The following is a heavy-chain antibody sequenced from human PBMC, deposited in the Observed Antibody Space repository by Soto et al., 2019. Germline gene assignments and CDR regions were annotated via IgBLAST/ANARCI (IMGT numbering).Heavy chain of an antibody. Sequence: PSETLSLTCTVSGGSVSSGNYYWSWIRQPPGKGLGWIGYIYYSGSTNYNPSLKSRVTISVDTSKNQFSLKLSSVTAADTAVYYCASALYCSGGSCSFDPWGQGTLVTVSS. CDR3: ASALYCSGGSCSFDP. J-gene: IGHJ5*02. D-gene: IGHD2-15*01. CDR2: IYYSGST. V-gene: IGHV4-61*01. CDR1: GGSVSSGNYY.